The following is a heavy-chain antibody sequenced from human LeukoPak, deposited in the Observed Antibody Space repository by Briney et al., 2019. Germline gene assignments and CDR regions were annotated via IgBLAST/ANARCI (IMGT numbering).Heavy chain of an antibody. CDR1: GYTFTGYY. D-gene: IGHD3-9*01. Sequence: VASVKVSCKASGYTFTGYYMHWVRQAPGQGLEWMGWINLKSGGTNYAGKFQGRVTMTRDTTTSTAYMDLSRLRSVDTAVYYCARSPHILTGENFDYWGQGTLVTVSS. V-gene: IGHV1-2*02. CDR2: INLKSGGT. CDR3: ARSPHILTGENFDY. J-gene: IGHJ4*02.